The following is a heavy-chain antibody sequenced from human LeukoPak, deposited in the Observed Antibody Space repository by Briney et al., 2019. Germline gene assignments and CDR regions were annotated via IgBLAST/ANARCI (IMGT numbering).Heavy chain of an antibody. CDR1: GFTFSGYA. D-gene: IGHD6-19*01. J-gene: IGHJ3*02. Sequence: PGGSLRLSCAASGFTFSGYAMSWVREAPGKGLEGVSAISGSGGSTYYADSVKGRFTISRDNSKNTLYLQMNSLRAEDTAVYYCAKGQWLPHDAFDIWGQGTMVTVSS. CDR2: ISGSGGST. V-gene: IGHV3-23*01. CDR3: AKGQWLPHDAFDI.